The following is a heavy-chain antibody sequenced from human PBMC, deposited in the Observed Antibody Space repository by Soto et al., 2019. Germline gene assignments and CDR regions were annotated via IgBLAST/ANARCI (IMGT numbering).Heavy chain of an antibody. CDR2: INHSGST. CDR1: GGSFSGYY. V-gene: IGHV4-34*01. D-gene: IGHD6-6*01. Sequence: SATLSLTCAVYGGSFSGYYWSWIRQPPGKGLEWIGEINHSGSTNYNPSLKSRVTISVDTSKNQFSLKLSSVTAADTAVYYCARFSIAARAFDYWGQGTLVTVSS. J-gene: IGHJ4*02. CDR3: ARFSIAARAFDY.